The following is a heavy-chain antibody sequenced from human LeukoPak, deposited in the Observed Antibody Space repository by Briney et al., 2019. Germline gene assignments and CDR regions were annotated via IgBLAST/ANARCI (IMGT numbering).Heavy chain of an antibody. CDR1: GYTLTELS. CDR3: ATDSGFLEWLLN. CDR2: FDPEDGET. D-gene: IGHD3-3*01. V-gene: IGHV1-24*01. Sequence: ASVKVSRKVSGYTLTELSMHWVRQAPGKGLEWMGGFDPEDGETIYAQKFQGRVTMTEDTSTDTAYMELSSLRSEDTAVYYCATDSGFLEWLLNWGQGTLVTVSS. J-gene: IGHJ4*02.